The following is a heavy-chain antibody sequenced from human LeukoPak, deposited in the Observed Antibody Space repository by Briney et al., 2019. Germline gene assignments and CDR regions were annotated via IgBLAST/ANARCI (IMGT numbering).Heavy chain of an antibody. Sequence: SGTLSLTCAVYGGSFSGYYWSWIRQPPGKGLEWIGEINHSGSTNYNPSLKSRVTISVDTSKNQFSLKLSSVTAADTAVYYCARGRTIFGTYNWFDPWGQGTLVTVSS. J-gene: IGHJ5*02. CDR2: INHSGST. V-gene: IGHV4-34*01. CDR1: GGSFSGYY. D-gene: IGHD3-3*01. CDR3: ARGRTIFGTYNWFDP.